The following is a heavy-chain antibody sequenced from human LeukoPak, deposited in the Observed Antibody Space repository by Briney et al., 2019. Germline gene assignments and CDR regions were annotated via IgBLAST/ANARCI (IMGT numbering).Heavy chain of an antibody. V-gene: IGHV4-38-2*01. D-gene: IGHD5-24*01. Sequence: SETLSLTCAVSGYSISSGHYWGWIRQPPGKGLEWIGSIYHSGGTYYNPSLKSRVTISVDRSKNQLSLKLSSVAAADTAVYYCARSATSNDAFDIWGQGTMVTVSS. CDR2: IYHSGGT. CDR1: GYSISSGHY. CDR3: ARSATSNDAFDI. J-gene: IGHJ3*02.